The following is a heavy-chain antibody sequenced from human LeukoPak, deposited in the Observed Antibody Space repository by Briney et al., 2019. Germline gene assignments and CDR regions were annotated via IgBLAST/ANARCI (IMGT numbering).Heavy chain of an antibody. CDR2: ISAYNGNT. J-gene: IGHJ3*02. V-gene: IGHV1-18*01. Sequence: GASVKVSCKASGYTFTSYGISWVRQAPGQGLEWMGWISAYNGNTNYAQKLQGRVTMTTDTSTSTAYMELRSLRSDDTAVYSWARDDVAVVVPAAMGPFAFDIWGQGTMVTVSS. CDR1: GYTFTSYG. CDR3: ARDDVAVVVPAAMGPFAFDI. D-gene: IGHD2-2*01.